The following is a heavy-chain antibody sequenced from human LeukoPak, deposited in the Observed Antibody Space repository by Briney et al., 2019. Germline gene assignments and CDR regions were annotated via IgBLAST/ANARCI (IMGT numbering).Heavy chain of an antibody. CDR3: AKAHDSSGYYYGDAFDI. J-gene: IGHJ3*02. V-gene: IGHV3-23*01. CDR1: GFTFSSYA. CDR2: ISGSGGST. D-gene: IGHD3-22*01. Sequence: PGGSLRLSCAASGFTFSSYAMSWVRQAPGKGLEWVSAISGSGGSTYYADSVKGRFTISRDNSKNTLYLQMNSLRAEDTAVYYCAKAHDSSGYYYGDAFDIWGQGTMVTVSS.